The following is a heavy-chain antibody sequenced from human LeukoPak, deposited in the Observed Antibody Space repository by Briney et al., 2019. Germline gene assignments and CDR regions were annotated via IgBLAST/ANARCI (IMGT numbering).Heavy chain of an antibody. J-gene: IGHJ4*02. CDR1: GYTFTYG. V-gene: IGHV1-18*03. CDR3: ARDGYFDY. CDR2: ISPTNGNT. Sequence: ASVKVSCKGSGYTFTYGVGWVRQAPGQGLEWMGWISPTNGNTNYAQKLQGRVTMTTDTSTSTAYMELRSLRSDDMAVYYCARDGYFDYWGQGTLVTVSS.